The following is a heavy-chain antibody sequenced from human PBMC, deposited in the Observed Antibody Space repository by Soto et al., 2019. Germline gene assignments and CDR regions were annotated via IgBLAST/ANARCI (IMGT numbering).Heavy chain of an antibody. CDR1: GYSFTSYW. D-gene: IGHD5-12*01. CDR2: IDPSDSYT. Sequence: PGESLKISCKGSGYSFTSYWISWVRQMPGKGLEWMGRIDPSDSYTNYSPSFQGHVTISADKSISTAYLQWSSLKASDTAMYYCARLAMATRRGYYGMDVWGQGTMVTVS. V-gene: IGHV5-10-1*01. J-gene: IGHJ6*02. CDR3: ARLAMATRRGYYGMDV.